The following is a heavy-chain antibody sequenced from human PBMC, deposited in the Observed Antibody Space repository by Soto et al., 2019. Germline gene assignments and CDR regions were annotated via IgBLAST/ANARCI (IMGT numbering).Heavy chain of an antibody. CDR3: TKGRYWAWFLSVGGEES. Sequence: QLLQSGGGLVQPGGSLRLSCAASGFTFRNYAMSWVRQTPEKGLEWVSAINGGGISTYYADSVKGRFTISRDQSKNTTDLQMESLRVEDTALYYCTKGRYWAWFLSVGGEESWGRGTRVTVSS. CDR2: INGGGIST. D-gene: IGHD3-3*01. V-gene: IGHV3-23*01. CDR1: GFTFRNYA. J-gene: IGHJ5*02.